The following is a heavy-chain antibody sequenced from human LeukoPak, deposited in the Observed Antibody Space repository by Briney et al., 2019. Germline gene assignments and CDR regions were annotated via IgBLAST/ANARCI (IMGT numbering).Heavy chain of an antibody. V-gene: IGHV4-59*01. D-gene: IGHD2-2*01. Sequence: SETLSLTCTVSGGSIGTYYWSWIRQPPGKGLEWIGNIYYSGSTTYNPSLKSRVSMSIDTSKNQFALKLTSVTAADTALYYCARTGCTGTSCYDDWGQGTLVTVSS. CDR1: GGSIGTYY. CDR3: ARTGCTGTSCYDD. J-gene: IGHJ4*02. CDR2: IYYSGST.